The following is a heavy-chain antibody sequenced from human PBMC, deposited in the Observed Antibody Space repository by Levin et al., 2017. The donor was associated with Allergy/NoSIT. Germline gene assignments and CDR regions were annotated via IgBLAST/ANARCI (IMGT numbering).Heavy chain of an antibody. CDR1: GGSVSSGSYY. Sequence: SQTLSLTCTVSGGSVSSGSYYWRWIRQPPGKGLEWIGYIYYSGSTNYNPSLKSRVTISVDTSKNQFSLKLSSVTAADTAVYYCASRETTAILDQLTYWGQGTLVTVSS. J-gene: IGHJ4*02. D-gene: IGHD2-2*02. V-gene: IGHV4-61*01. CDR2: IYYSGST. CDR3: ASRETTAILDQLTY.